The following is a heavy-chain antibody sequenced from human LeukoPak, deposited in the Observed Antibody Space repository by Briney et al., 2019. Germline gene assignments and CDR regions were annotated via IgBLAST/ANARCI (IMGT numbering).Heavy chain of an antibody. Sequence: SVKVSCKASGYTFTGYYMHWVRQAPGQGLEWMVWINPNSGGTNYAQKFQGRVTMTRDTSISTAYMELSRLRSDDTAVYYCARGDSSGYYTYNDYWGQGTLVTVSS. CDR2: INPNSGGT. V-gene: IGHV1-2*02. CDR1: GYTFTGYY. D-gene: IGHD3-22*01. J-gene: IGHJ4*02. CDR3: ARGDSSGYYTYNDY.